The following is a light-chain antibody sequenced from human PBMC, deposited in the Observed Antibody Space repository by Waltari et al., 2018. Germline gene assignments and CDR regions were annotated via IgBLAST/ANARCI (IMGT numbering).Light chain of an antibody. CDR3: QKYSSSPLT. J-gene: IGKJ4*01. CDR1: QSVSSY. Sequence: VILTQSPATLSLSPGERATLSCRASQSVSSYLAWYQQKPGQAPRLLIYGACSRATGIPDRFSGSGYGTEFTLTISSLEPEDFAVYYCQKYSSSPLTFGGGTKVEIK. V-gene: IGKV3-20*01. CDR2: GAC.